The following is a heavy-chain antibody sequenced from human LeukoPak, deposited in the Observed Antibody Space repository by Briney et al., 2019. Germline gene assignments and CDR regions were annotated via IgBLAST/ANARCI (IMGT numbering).Heavy chain of an antibody. V-gene: IGHV3-53*01. J-gene: IGHJ4*02. Sequence: GGSLRLSCTVSGFTVSTNSMSWVRQTPGKGLEWVSFIYSGGSTHYSDSVKGRFTISRDNSKNTLYLQMNSLRAEDTAVYYCARRAGDYSHPYDYWGQATLVTVSS. CDR3: ARRAGDYSHPYDY. D-gene: IGHD3-22*01. CDR2: IYSGGST. CDR1: GFTVSTNS.